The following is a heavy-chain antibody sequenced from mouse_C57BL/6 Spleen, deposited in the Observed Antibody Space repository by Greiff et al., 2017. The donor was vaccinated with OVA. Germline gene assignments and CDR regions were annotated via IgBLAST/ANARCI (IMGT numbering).Heavy chain of an antibody. CDR2: IYPGDGDT. V-gene: IGHV1-82*01. CDR3: ARGTGSHCDY. Sequence: QVQLKESGPELVKPGASVKISCKASGYAFSSSWLNWVKQRPGKGLEWIGRIYPGDGDTNYNGKFKGKATLTADKSSSTAYMQLSSLTSEDSAVYFCARGTGSHCDYWGQGTTLTVSS. CDR1: GYAFSSSW. D-gene: IGHD4-1*01. J-gene: IGHJ2*01.